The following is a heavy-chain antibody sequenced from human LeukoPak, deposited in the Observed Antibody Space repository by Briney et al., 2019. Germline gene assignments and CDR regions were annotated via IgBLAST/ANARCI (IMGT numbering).Heavy chain of an antibody. V-gene: IGHV3-30-3*01. Sequence: GGSLRLSCAASGFTFSSYAMHWVRQAPGKGLEWVAVISYDGSNKYYADSVKGRFTISRDNPKNTLYLQMNSLRAEDTAVYYCARISNSNYYFDYWGQGTLVTVSS. CDR1: GFTFSSYA. J-gene: IGHJ4*02. D-gene: IGHD2/OR15-2a*01. CDR3: ARISNSNYYFDY. CDR2: ISYDGSNK.